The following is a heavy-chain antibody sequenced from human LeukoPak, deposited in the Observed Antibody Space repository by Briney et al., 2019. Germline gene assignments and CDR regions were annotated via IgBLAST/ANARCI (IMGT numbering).Heavy chain of an antibody. V-gene: IGHV4-59*01. CDR2: IYYSGST. CDR1: GGSISSYY. J-gene: IGHJ4*02. Sequence: TSETLSLTCTVSGGSISSYYWSWLRQPPGEGLEWIGYIYYSGSTNYNPSLKSRVTISVDMSKNQFSLKLSSVTAADTAVYYCARRTGYYDGFDYWGQGTLVTVSS. CDR3: ARRTGYYDGFDY. D-gene: IGHD3/OR15-3a*01.